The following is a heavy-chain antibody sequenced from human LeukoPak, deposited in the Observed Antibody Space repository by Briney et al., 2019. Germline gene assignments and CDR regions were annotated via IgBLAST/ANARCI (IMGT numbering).Heavy chain of an antibody. Sequence: GGSLRLSCAASGFTFSSYAMSWVRQAPGKGLEWVSAISGSGGSTYYADSVKGRFTISRDNSKNTLYLQMNSLRAEDTAVYHCAKARTATLWFGELLGYWGQGTLVTVSS. CDR2: ISGSGGST. D-gene: IGHD3-10*01. J-gene: IGHJ4*02. CDR1: GFTFSSYA. CDR3: AKARTATLWFGELLGY. V-gene: IGHV3-23*01.